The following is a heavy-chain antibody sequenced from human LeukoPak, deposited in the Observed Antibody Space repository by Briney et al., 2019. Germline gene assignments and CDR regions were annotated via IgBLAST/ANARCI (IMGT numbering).Heavy chain of an antibody. V-gene: IGHV1-2*02. Sequence: ASVKVTCKASAYTFTGYYMHWVRQAPGQGLEWMGWINPNSGGTNYAQKFQGRVTMTRDTSISTAYMELSRLRSDDTAVYYCARTITMIVVASYDYCGQGTLVTVSS. CDR1: AYTFTGYY. CDR3: ARTITMIVVASYDY. J-gene: IGHJ4*02. D-gene: IGHD3-22*01. CDR2: INPNSGGT.